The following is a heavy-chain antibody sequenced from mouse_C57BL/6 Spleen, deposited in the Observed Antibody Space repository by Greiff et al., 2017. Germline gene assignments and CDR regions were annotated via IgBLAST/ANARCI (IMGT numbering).Heavy chain of an antibody. CDR2: IYPGSGST. D-gene: IGHD1-1*01. Sequence: QVQLQQPGAELVKPGASVKMSCKASGYTFTSYWITWVKQRPGQGLEWIGDIYPGSGSTNYNEKFKSKATLTVDTSSSTDYMQLSSLTSEDSAVYYCARGDYGSVMDYWGQGTSVTGSS. CDR3: ARGDYGSVMDY. CDR1: GYTFTSYW. J-gene: IGHJ4*01. V-gene: IGHV1-55*01.